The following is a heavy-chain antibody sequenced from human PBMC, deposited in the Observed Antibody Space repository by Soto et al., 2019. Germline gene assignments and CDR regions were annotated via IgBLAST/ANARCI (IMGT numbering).Heavy chain of an antibody. D-gene: IGHD5-12*01. CDR1: GGTFSSYT. CDR2: IIPIFGTA. CDR3: ARGNHRWRQLWYFDP. J-gene: IGHJ2*01. Sequence: QVQLVQSGAEVKKPGSSVTVSCKASGGTFSSYTISWVRQAPGQGLEWMGGIIPIFGTANYAQKFQGRVTIPADESTSTAYMGLSSLRSEDTAVYYCARGNHRWRQLWYFDPWGRGTLVTVSS. V-gene: IGHV1-69*12.